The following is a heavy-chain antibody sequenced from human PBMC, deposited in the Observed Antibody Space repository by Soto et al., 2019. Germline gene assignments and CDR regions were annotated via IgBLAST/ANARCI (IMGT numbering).Heavy chain of an antibody. D-gene: IGHD3-22*01. CDR1: GGSISSGDYY. J-gene: IGHJ4*02. CDR3: ASYYDSSGLLEEYYFDY. V-gene: IGHV4-30-4*01. Sequence: SETLSLTCTVSGGSISSGDYYWSWIRQPLGKGLEWIGYIYYSGSTYYNPSLKSRVTISVDTSKNQFSLKLSSVTAADTAVYYCASYYDSSGLLEEYYFDYWGQGTLVTVSS. CDR2: IYYSGST.